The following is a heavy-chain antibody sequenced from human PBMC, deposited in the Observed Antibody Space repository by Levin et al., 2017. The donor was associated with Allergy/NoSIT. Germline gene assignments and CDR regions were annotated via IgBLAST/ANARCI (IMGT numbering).Heavy chain of an antibody. V-gene: IGHV1-2*06. J-gene: IGHJ5*02. Sequence: GESLKISCKASGYTFTGYYMHWVRQAPGQGLEWMGRIHPDSGDTKYEQKFQGRVAMTRDTSITTAYMELSRLTSDDTAVYYCARDTGLTTRENNWFDPWGQGTQVTVSS. D-gene: IGHD1-1*01. CDR3: ARDTGLTTRENNWFDP. CDR2: IHPDSGDT. CDR1: GYTFTGYY.